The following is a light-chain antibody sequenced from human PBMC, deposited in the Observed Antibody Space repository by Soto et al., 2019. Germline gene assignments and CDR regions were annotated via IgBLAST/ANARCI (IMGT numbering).Light chain of an antibody. CDR1: QSILYPSNNKNY. Sequence: DIVMTQSPDSLAVSLGERATINCKSSQSILYPSNNKNYLARYQQKAGQPPKLLISWASTRESGVPDRFSGSGSGTYFTLTINSLQAEDVGIYYCQQYDTIPITFGQGTRLEIK. J-gene: IGKJ5*01. CDR3: QQYDTIPIT. V-gene: IGKV4-1*01. CDR2: WAS.